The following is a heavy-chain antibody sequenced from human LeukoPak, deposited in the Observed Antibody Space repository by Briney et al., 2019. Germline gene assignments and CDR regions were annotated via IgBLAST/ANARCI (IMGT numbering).Heavy chain of an antibody. CDR1: GFTFSSHA. Sequence: PGGSLRLSCAASGFTFSSHAMSWVRQALGKGLEWVSYLTGSGGAADYADSVKGRFTTSRDNSKNTVYLQMNSLSAEDTAIYYCANDFRYYFGSGTASWGQGTLVTVSS. D-gene: IGHD3-10*01. V-gene: IGHV3-23*01. J-gene: IGHJ5*02. CDR2: LTGSGGAA. CDR3: ANDFRYYFGSGTAS.